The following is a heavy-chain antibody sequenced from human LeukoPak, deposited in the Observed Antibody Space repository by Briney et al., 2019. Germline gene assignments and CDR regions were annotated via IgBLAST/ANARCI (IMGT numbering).Heavy chain of an antibody. J-gene: IGHJ4*02. V-gene: IGHV4-39*01. CDR1: GASIRSESYY. CDR3: ASAPSYRRYSHHY. CDR2: LVFDGSA. D-gene: IGHD3-16*02. Sequence: PSETLSLTCTVSGASIRSESYYWGWLHQPPGKGLQWIGGLVFDGSAHYNPSLTSHVTISVDTSNNQFSLKLTSVTASDTGVYYRASAPSYRRYSHHYSGQGTLVTVSS.